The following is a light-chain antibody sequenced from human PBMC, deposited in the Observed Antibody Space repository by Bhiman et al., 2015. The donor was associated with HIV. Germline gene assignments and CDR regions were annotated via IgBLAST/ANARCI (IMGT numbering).Light chain of an antibody. CDR3: GSYTKSKTFI. Sequence: QSALTQPRSVSASPGQSVTISCTGTSSDVGSYTSISWYQQYPGKGPTIIMYDVNQRPSGVPDRFSGSKSGNTASLTISGLQAEDEADYYCGSYTKSKTFIFGGGTKLTVL. CDR2: DVN. V-gene: IGLV2-11*01. CDR1: SSDVGSYTS. J-gene: IGLJ2*01.